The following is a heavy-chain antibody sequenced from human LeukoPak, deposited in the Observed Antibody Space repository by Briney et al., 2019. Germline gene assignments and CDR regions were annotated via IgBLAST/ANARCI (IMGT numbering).Heavy chain of an antibody. CDR2: INPNSGVT. CDR1: GYTFTAYP. Sequence: ASVKVSCKASGYTFTAYPIHWVRQAPGQGLEWMGRINPNSGVTHYAQKFHGRVTMTKDTSTDTAYMELSSLRPDDTAIYWCARDSSNWSSFGSWGQGTPVTVSS. CDR3: ARDSSNWSSFGS. J-gene: IGHJ4*02. V-gene: IGHV1-2*06. D-gene: IGHD6-13*01.